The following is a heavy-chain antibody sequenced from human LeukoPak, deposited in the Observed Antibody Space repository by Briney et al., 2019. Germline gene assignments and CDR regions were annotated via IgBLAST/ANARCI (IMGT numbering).Heavy chain of an antibody. V-gene: IGHV3-23*01. CDR2: ISGGGGST. J-gene: IGHJ4*02. CDR1: GFTFSSYA. Sequence: GGSLRLSCAASGFTFSSYAMSWVRQAPGKGLEWVSAISGGGGSTYYADSVKGRFTISRDNSKNTPYLQMNSLRADDTAVYYCANWPSRIGSDYRGQGTLVTVSS. CDR3: ANWPSRIGSDY. D-gene: IGHD1-14*01.